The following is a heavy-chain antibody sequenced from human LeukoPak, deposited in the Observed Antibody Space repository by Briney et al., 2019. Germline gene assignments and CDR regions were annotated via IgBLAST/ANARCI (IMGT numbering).Heavy chain of an antibody. CDR2: INHSGST. V-gene: IGHV4-34*01. CDR3: ARGRGITMVRGVWFDP. J-gene: IGHJ5*02. Sequence: PSQTLSLTCAVYGGSFSGYYWSWIRQPPGKGLEWIGEINHSGSTNYNPSLKSRVTISVDTSKNQFSLKLSSVTAADTAVYYCARGRGITMVRGVWFDPWGQGTLVTVSS. D-gene: IGHD3-10*01. CDR1: GGSFSGYY.